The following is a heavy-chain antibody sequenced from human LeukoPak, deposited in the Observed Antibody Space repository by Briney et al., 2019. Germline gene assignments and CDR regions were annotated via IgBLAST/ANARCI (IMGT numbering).Heavy chain of an antibody. CDR2: FSGSGGTT. CDR3: AKLEGSSWDYYYYYMDV. J-gene: IGHJ6*03. Sequence: GGSLRLSCAASGFTFSSYAMNWVRQAPGRGLEWVSGFSGSGGTTYYADSVKGRFTISRDNSKNTLYLQMNSLRAEDTAVYYCAKLEGSSWDYYYYYMDVWGKGTTVTVSS. CDR1: GFTFSSYA. V-gene: IGHV3-23*01. D-gene: IGHD6-13*01.